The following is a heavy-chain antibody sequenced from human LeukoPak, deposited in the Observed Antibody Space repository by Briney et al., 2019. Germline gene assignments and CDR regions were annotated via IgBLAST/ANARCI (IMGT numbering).Heavy chain of an antibody. Sequence: PGGSLRLSCAASGFTFSSYDMHWVRQATGKGLEWVSAIGTAGDTYYPGSVKGRFTISRENAKNSLYLQMNSLRAGDTAVYYCARVAAVAGHDAFDIWGQGTMVTVSS. V-gene: IGHV3-13*01. D-gene: IGHD6-19*01. CDR2: IGTAGDT. J-gene: IGHJ3*02. CDR3: ARVAAVAGHDAFDI. CDR1: GFTFSSYD.